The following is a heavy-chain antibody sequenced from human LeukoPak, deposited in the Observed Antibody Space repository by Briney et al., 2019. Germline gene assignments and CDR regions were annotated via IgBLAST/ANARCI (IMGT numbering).Heavy chain of an antibody. V-gene: IGHV3-11*01. Sequence: TGGSLRLSCAASGFTFRDYYMSWIRQAPGKGLEWVSYISTGGGDRDYTDSVKGRFTISRDNAQNSLNLHMNSLRVEDTAVYYCARLSLSKTYCSGGTCLPDNWGQGTLVTVSS. J-gene: IGHJ4*02. D-gene: IGHD2-15*01. CDR1: GFTFRDYY. CDR3: ARLSLSKTYCSGGTCLPDN. CDR2: ISTGGGDR.